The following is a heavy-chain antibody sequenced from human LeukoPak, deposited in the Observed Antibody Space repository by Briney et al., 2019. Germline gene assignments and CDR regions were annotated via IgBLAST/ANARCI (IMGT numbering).Heavy chain of an antibody. Sequence: ASVKVSCNTSGYTFTNFGLSWVRQAPGQGLEWMGWISAYNGNTNCAQKLQGRVTMTTDTSTSTAYMELRSLRSDDTAVYYCARERTYYDFWSGYPPYAFDIWGQGTMVTVSS. V-gene: IGHV1-18*01. CDR1: GYTFTNFG. CDR2: ISAYNGNT. J-gene: IGHJ3*02. CDR3: ARERTYYDFWSGYPPYAFDI. D-gene: IGHD3-3*01.